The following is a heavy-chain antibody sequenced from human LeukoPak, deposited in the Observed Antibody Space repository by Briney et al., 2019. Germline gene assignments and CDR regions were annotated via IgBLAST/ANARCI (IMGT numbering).Heavy chain of an antibody. Sequence: ASVKVSCKASGYTFTSYGISWVRQAPGQGLEWMGWISAYNGNTNYAQKFQGRVTITADKSTSTAYMELSSLRSEDTAVYYCARGDILTGYDFDYWGQGTLVTVSS. CDR1: GYTFTSYG. D-gene: IGHD3-9*01. CDR2: ISAYNGNT. J-gene: IGHJ4*02. V-gene: IGHV1-18*01. CDR3: ARGDILTGYDFDY.